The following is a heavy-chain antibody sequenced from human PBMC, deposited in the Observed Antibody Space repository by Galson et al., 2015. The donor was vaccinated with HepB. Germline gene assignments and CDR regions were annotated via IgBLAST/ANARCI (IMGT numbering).Heavy chain of an antibody. J-gene: IGHJ6*02. D-gene: IGHD4-23*01. CDR3: ARADYGGRLTYYYYGMDV. Sequence: SVKVSCKASGYTFTGYYMHWVRQAPGQGLEWMGWINPNSGGTNYAQKFQGRVTMTRDTSISTAYMELSRLRSDDTAVYYCARADYGGRLTYYYYGMDVWGQGTTVTVSS. CDR1: GYTFTGYY. V-gene: IGHV1-2*02. CDR2: INPNSGGT.